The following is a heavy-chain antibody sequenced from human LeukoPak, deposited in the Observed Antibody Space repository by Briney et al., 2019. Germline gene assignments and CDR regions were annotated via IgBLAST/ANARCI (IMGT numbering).Heavy chain of an antibody. CDR3: ARGGHKNLDQLGRRGDY. J-gene: IGHJ4*02. CDR2: INPNSGGT. Sequence: ASVKVSCKASGYTFTDYYIHWVRQAPGQGLEWMGWINPNSGGTNYTQSFQGRLTMTRDTSISAAYIELSRLRSDDTAVYYCARGGHKNLDQLGRRGDYWGQGTLVTVSS. CDR1: GYTFTDYY. V-gene: IGHV1-2*02. D-gene: IGHD7-27*01.